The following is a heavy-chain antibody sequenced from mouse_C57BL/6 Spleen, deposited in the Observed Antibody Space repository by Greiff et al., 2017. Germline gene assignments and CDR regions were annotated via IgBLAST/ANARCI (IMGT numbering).Heavy chain of an antibody. V-gene: IGHV5-4*01. CDR2: ISDGGSYT. J-gene: IGHJ2*01. Sequence: DVHLVESGGGLVKPGGSLKLSCAASGFTFSSYAMSWVRQTPEKRLEWVATISDGGSYTDYPDNVKGRFTISRDKAKNNLYLQMSHLKSEDTAMYYCARSTAQGFDYWGQGTTLTVSS. CDR1: GFTFSSYA. D-gene: IGHD3-2*02. CDR3: ARSTAQGFDY.